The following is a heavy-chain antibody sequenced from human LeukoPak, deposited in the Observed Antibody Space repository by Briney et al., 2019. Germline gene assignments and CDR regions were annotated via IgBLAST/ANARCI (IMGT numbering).Heavy chain of an antibody. Sequence: PSGTLSLTCAVSGGSITSSNWWSWVRQPPGKGLEWIGEIYHSGSTNYNPSLKSRVTITVDKSKNQFSLKLSSVTAADTAVYYCASSGWYPYGMDVWGQGTTVTVSS. CDR3: ASSGWYPYGMDV. CDR1: GGSITSSNW. CDR2: IYHSGST. J-gene: IGHJ6*02. D-gene: IGHD6-19*01. V-gene: IGHV4-4*02.